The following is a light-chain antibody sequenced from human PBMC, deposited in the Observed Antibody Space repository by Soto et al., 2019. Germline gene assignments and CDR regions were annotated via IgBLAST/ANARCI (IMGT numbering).Light chain of an antibody. J-gene: IGLJ1*01. CDR1: TGTVTSGHY. V-gene: IGLV7-46*01. Sequence: QAVVTQEPSLTVSPGGTVTLTCGSSTGTVTSGHYPYWFQQKPGQAPRTLIYDTVKKHSWTPARFSGSLLGGKAALTLSGAQTEDEHDYYCLISSNGHYVFGHGTKVT. CDR2: DTV. CDR3: LISSNGHYV.